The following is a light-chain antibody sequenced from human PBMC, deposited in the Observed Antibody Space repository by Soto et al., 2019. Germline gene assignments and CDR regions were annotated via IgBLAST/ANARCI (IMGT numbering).Light chain of an antibody. J-gene: IGKJ2*01. CDR2: GAS. V-gene: IGKV3-20*01. CDR3: QQYGSSPVT. CDR1: QSVSSSY. Sequence: EIVLTQSPGTLSLSPGERATLSRRASQSVSSSYLAWYQQKPGQAPRLLIYGASSRATGIPDRFSGSGSGTDFTLTISRLEPEDFAVYYCQQYGSSPVTFGQGTKLEIK.